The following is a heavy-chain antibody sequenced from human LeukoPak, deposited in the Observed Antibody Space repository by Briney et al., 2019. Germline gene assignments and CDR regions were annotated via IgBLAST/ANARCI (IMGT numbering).Heavy chain of an antibody. CDR1: GFTFSSYA. J-gene: IGHJ4*02. CDR2: ISYDGSNK. CDR3: ATCPIRYFDWFQNPQFDY. Sequence: GGSLRLSCAASGFTFSSYAMHWVRQAPGKGLEWVAVISYDGSNKYYADSVKGRFTISRDNAKNSLYLQMNSLRAEDTAVYYCATCPIRYFDWFQNPQFDYWGQGTLVTVSS. V-gene: IGHV3-30*04. D-gene: IGHD3-9*01.